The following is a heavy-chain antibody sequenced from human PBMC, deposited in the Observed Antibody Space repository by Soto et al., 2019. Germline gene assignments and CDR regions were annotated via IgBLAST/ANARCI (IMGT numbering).Heavy chain of an antibody. CDR3: ARPHYCSSTSCCEAFDC. CDR2: IYYSGST. D-gene: IGHD2-2*01. CDR1: GGSISSSSYY. Sequence: QLQLQESGPGLVKPSETLSLTCTVSGGSISSSSYYWGWIRQPPGKGLEWIGSIYYSGSTYYNPSLKSRVSISVDASKYQFSLKLSSVTAADAAVHYCARPHYCSSTSCCEAFDCWGQGTLVTVSS. J-gene: IGHJ5*01. V-gene: IGHV4-39*01.